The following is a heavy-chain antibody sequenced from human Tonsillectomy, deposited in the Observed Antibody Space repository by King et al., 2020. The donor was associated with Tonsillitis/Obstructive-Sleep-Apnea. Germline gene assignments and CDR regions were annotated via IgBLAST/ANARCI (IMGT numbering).Heavy chain of an antibody. V-gene: IGHV1-46*01. CDR3: ARGDPVFDFWSGYLDY. CDR2: INPSGGST. Sequence: QLVQSGAEMKKPGASVKVSCKASGYTFTSYHMHWVRQAPGQGLEWVGAINPSGGSTFYAQGFQGRVTMTRDTSTSTVYMELSSLRSEDTALYYCARGDPVFDFWSGYLDYWGQGTLVTVSS. D-gene: IGHD3-3*01. CDR1: GYTFTSYH. J-gene: IGHJ4*02.